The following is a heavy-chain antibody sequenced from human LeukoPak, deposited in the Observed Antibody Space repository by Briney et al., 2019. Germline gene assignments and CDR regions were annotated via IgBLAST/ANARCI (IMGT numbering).Heavy chain of an antibody. D-gene: IGHD6-13*01. CDR2: ISSSGSTI. J-gene: IGHJ4*02. CDR1: GFTFSDYY. CDR3: AREGEQPVTFDY. V-gene: IGHV3-11*04. Sequence: GGSLRLSCAASGFTFSDYYMSWIRQAAGKGLGSVSYISSSGSTIYYADSVKGRFTISRDNAKNSLYLQMNSLRAENTAVYYCAREGEQPVTFDYWGQGTLVTVSS.